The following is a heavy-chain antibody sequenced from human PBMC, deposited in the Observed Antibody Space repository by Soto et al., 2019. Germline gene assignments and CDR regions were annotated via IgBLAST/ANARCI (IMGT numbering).Heavy chain of an antibody. CDR2: IIPIFGTA. V-gene: IGHV1-69*06. D-gene: IGHD4-17*01. CDR1: GGTFSSYA. J-gene: IGHJ5*02. CDR3: ARETGDYVSVPSVHWFDP. Sequence: QVQLVQSGAEVKKPGSSVKVSCKASGGTFSSYAISWVRQAPGQGLGWMGGIIPIFGTANYAQKFQGRVTITADKSTSTAYMELSSLRSEDKAVYYCARETGDYVSVPSVHWFDPWGQGTLVTVSS.